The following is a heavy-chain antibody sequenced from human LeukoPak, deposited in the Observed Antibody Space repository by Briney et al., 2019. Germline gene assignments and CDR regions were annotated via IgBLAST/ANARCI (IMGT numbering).Heavy chain of an antibody. CDR3: ARDRYDSGGYTDY. D-gene: IGHD3-22*01. J-gene: IGHJ4*02. CDR2: IWYDGSNK. CDR1: GFTFSSYG. V-gene: IGHV3-33*01. Sequence: GGSLRLSRAASGFTFSSYGMHWVRQAPGKGLEWVAVIWYDGSNKYYADSVKGRFTISRDNSKNTLYLQMNSLRAEDTAVYYCARDRYDSGGYTDYWGQGTLVTVSS.